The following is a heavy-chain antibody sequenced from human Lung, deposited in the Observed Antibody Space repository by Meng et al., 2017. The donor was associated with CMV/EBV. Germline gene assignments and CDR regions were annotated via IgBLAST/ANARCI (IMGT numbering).Heavy chain of an antibody. V-gene: IGHV7-4-1*02. CDR1: GYTFSTYT. D-gene: IGHD2/OR15-2a*01. J-gene: IGHJ5*02. CDR2: ISTNTGTP. Sequence: QGALVQSGSELKNPGASVKVSCKASGYTFSTYTINWVRQAHGRGLEWMGWISTNTGTPTYTQGFTGRFVFSLDTSVSTAYLQISSLKAEDTAVYYCARGGNFDPWGQGTLVTVSS. CDR3: ARGGNFDP.